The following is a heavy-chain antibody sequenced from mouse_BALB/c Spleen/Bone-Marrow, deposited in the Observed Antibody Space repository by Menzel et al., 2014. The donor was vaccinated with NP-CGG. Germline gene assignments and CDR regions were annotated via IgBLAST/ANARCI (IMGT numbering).Heavy chain of an antibody. CDR2: INPYSSTI. J-gene: IGHJ3*01. CDR1: GFDFSRYW. V-gene: IGHV4-1*02. CDR3: ARLGYYGWFAY. Sequence: EVMLVESGGGLVQPGGSLKLSCAASGFDFSRYWMSWVRPATGKGLEWIGEINPYSSTINYTPSLKDKFIISRDNAKNTLYLQMSKVRSEDTALYCCARLGYYGWFAYWGQGTLVTVSA. D-gene: IGHD2-3*01.